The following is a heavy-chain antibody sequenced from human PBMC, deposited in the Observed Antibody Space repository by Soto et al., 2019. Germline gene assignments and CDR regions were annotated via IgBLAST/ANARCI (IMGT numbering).Heavy chain of an antibody. CDR3: ARVCCSGGSCYSIDY. D-gene: IGHD2-15*01. Sequence: QVQLVQSGAEVKKPGASVKVSCKASGYTFTSYYMHWVRQAPGQGLEWMGIINPSGGSTSYAQKCQGRVTMTRDTSTSTVYMELSSLRSEDTAVYYCARVCCSGGSCYSIDYWGQGTLVTVSS. CDR2: INPSGGST. V-gene: IGHV1-46*01. CDR1: GYTFTSYY. J-gene: IGHJ4*02.